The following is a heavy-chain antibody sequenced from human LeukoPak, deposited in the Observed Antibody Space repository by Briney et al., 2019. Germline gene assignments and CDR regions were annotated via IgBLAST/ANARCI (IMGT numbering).Heavy chain of an antibody. Sequence: GGSLRLSCAASGFTFSSYGMHWVRQAPDKGLEWVAFIRYDGSNKYYADSVKGRFTISRDNSKNTLYLQMNSLRAEDTAVYYCAREGYSSGWYLGAFDIWGQGTMVTVSS. J-gene: IGHJ3*02. CDR3: AREGYSSGWYLGAFDI. V-gene: IGHV3-30*02. D-gene: IGHD6-19*01. CDR2: IRYDGSNK. CDR1: GFTFSSYG.